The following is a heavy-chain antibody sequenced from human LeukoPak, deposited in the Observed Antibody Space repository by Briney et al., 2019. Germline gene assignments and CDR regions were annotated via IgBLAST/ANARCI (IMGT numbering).Heavy chain of an antibody. CDR1: GFTFSSYS. V-gene: IGHV3-7*01. J-gene: IGHJ3*01. CDR2: IKQDESEE. CDR3: ARRSGYYWDAFDV. Sequence: GGSLRLSCAASGFTFSSYSMNWVRQAPGKGLEWVANIKQDESEENYVDSVKGRFTISRDNANNLLHLQMNNLRADDTAVYYCARRSGYYWDAFDVWGQGTMVTVSS. D-gene: IGHD3-22*01.